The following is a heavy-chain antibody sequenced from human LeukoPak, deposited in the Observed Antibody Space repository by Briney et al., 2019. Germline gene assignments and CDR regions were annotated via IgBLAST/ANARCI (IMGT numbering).Heavy chain of an antibody. J-gene: IGHJ4*02. V-gene: IGHV3-30*03. D-gene: IGHD5-12*01. CDR1: GFTFSSYD. CDR2: ISYDGSNK. Sequence: GRSLRLSCAASGFTFSSYDMHWVRQAPGKGLEWVAVISYDGSNKYYADSVKGRFTISRDNSKNTLYLQMNSLRAEDTAVYYCAREVSGYDYYCFDYWGQGALVTVSS. CDR3: AREVSGYDYYCFDY.